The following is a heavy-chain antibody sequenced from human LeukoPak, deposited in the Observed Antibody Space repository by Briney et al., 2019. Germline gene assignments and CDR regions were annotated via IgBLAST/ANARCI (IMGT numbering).Heavy chain of an antibody. V-gene: IGHV3-66*01. CDR3: ASTQRGDYFDY. J-gene: IGHJ4*02. CDR1: GFTFSDYN. Sequence: GGSLRLSCAASGFTFSDYNMSWIRQAPGKGLEWVSVIYSGGSTYYADSVKGRFTISRDKSKNTLYLQMNSLRAEDTAVYYCASTQRGDYFDYWGQGTLVTVSS. CDR2: IYSGGST. D-gene: IGHD2-15*01.